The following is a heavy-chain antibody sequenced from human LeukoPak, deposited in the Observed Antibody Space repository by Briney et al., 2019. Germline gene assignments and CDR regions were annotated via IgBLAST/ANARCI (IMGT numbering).Heavy chain of an antibody. V-gene: IGHV4-34*01. J-gene: IGHJ4*02. D-gene: IGHD6-19*01. CDR2: INHSGST. CDR1: GGSFSGYY. Sequence: PSETLSLTCAVYGGSFSGYYWSWIRQPPGKGLEWFGEINHSGSTNYNPSLKSRVTISVDTSKNQFSLKLNSVTAADTAVYFCARQVAAVAGTGYFDYWGQGTMVTVSS. CDR3: ARQVAAVAGTGYFDY.